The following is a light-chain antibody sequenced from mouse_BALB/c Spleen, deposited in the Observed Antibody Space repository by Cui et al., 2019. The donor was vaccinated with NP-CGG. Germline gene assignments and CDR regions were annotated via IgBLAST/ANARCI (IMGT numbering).Light chain of an antibody. CDR2: GTN. Sequence: QAVVTQESALTASPGETATLTCSSSTGAVTTSNYANWVQEKPDHLFTGLIGGTNNRAPGVSARFSGSLIGDKAALTITGAQTEDEAIYFCALWYSNHWVFGGGTKLTVL. CDR1: TGAVTTSNY. J-gene: IGLJ1*01. CDR3: ALWYSNHWV. V-gene: IGLV1*01.